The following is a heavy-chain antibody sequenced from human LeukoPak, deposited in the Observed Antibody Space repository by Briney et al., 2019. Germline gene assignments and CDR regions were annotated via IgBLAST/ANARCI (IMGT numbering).Heavy chain of an antibody. CDR1: GFTFSSYA. CDR3: AKGDFLGSLKIAAAGLFDY. J-gene: IGHJ4*02. V-gene: IGHV3-23*01. Sequence: PGGPLRLSCAASGFTFSSYAMSWVRQAPGKGLEWVSAISGSGGSTYYADSVKGRFTISRDNSKNTLYLQMNSLRAEDTAVYYCAKGDFLGSLKIAAAGLFDYWGQGTLVTVSS. D-gene: IGHD6-13*01. CDR2: ISGSGGST.